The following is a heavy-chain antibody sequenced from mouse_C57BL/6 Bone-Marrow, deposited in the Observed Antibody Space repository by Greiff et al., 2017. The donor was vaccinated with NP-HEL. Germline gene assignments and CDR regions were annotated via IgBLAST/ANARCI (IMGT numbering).Heavy chain of an antibody. D-gene: IGHD1-1*01. V-gene: IGHV1-72*01. CDR1: GYTFTSYW. CDR2: IDPNSGGT. J-gene: IGHJ1*03. Sequence: VQLQQPGAELVKPGASVKLSCKASGYTFTSYWMHWVKQRPGRGLEWIGRIDPNSGGTKYNEKFKSKATLTVDKPSSTAYMQLSSLTSEDSAVYYCAREKVTVVARDWYFDVWAQGPRSPSPQ. CDR3: AREKVTVVARDWYFDV.